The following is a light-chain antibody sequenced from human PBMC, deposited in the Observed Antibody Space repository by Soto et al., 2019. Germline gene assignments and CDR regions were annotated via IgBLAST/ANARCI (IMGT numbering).Light chain of an antibody. CDR1: SSDVGGYNY. CDR2: EVS. V-gene: IGLV2-14*01. CDR3: RSYTSSSTLL. J-gene: IGLJ2*01. Sequence: QSALTQPASVSGSPGQSITISCTGTSSDVGGYNYVSWYQQHPGKAPKLMIYEVSNRPSGVSNRFSGSKSGNTASLTISGLQAEDEADYYCRSYTSSSTLLFGGGTKLTVL.